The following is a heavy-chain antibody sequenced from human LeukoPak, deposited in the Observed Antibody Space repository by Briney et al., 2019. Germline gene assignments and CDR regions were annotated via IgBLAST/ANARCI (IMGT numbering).Heavy chain of an antibody. V-gene: IGHV5-51*01. D-gene: IGHD3-22*01. CDR1: GYTFTRYW. J-gene: IGHJ4*02. CDR2: IYPADSET. Sequence: GESLKISCKGSGYTFTRYWIGWVRQIPGKGLEWMGIIYPADSETRYSPSFQGQVTISADKSISTAFLQWSSLKASDTAMYYCARAAYYYDRSGYYIGYFDYWGQGTLVTVSS. CDR3: ARAAYYYDRSGYYIGYFDY.